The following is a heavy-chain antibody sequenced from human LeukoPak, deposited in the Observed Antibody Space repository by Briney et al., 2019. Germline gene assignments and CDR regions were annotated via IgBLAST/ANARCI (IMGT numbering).Heavy chain of an antibody. J-gene: IGHJ4*02. Sequence: ASVKVSCKASGYSFINHVIHWVRQAPGQRLEWMGWISIGNGNTKYLEKLQGRVTITRDTSASTAYMELSSLRSEDTAIYFCARQGYCTNGVCPRSFDYWGQGTLVNVSS. D-gene: IGHD2-8*01. V-gene: IGHV1-3*04. CDR2: ISIGNGNT. CDR1: GYSFINHV. CDR3: ARQGYCTNGVCPRSFDY.